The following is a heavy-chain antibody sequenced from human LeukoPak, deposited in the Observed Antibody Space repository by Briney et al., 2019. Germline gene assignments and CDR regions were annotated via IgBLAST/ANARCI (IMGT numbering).Heavy chain of an antibody. V-gene: IGHV3-23*01. D-gene: IGHD3-22*01. CDR1: GFTFSSYA. Sequence: GGSLRLSCAASGFTFSSYAMSWVRQAPGKGLEWVSAISGSGGSTYYADSVKGRFTISRDNSKNTLYLQMNSLRAEDTAVYYCAKDLAYYYDSSGYPGAFDIWGQGTMVTVSS. J-gene: IGHJ3*02. CDR3: AKDLAYYYDSSGYPGAFDI. CDR2: ISGSGGST.